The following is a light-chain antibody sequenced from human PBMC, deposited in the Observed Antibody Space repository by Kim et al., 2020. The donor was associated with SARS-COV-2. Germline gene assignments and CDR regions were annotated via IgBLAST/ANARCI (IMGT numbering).Light chain of an antibody. CDR3: QSYDSSLSGYV. J-gene: IGLJ1*01. Sequence: QTVTVSCIGSSSNIGAVYDVHWYQHLPTTAPKLLIYSNGNRPSGVPDRFSGSKSGTSASLAITGLQAEDEADYYCQSYDSSLSGYVFGSGTKVTVL. V-gene: IGLV1-40*01. CDR1: SSNIGAVYD. CDR2: SNG.